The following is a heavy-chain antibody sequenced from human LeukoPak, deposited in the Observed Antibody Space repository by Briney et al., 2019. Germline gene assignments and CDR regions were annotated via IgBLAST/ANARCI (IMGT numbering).Heavy chain of an antibody. CDR1: GFNFIDYS. J-gene: IGHJ4*01. D-gene: IGHD5-12*01. CDR2: IGISSGNT. Sequence: GGFLRLSCAASGFNFIDYSMNWVRQAPGKGLEWISYIGISSGNTKYADSVKGRFTISRDKARNSLYLQMNSLRVEDTAVYYCARDHRYAFDNWGHGTLVTVSS. CDR3: ARDHRYAFDN. V-gene: IGHV3-48*01.